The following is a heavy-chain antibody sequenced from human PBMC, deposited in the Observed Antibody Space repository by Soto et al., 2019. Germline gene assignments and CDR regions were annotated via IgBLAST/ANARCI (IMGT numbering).Heavy chain of an antibody. Sequence: GGSLRLSCAASGFTFSDYYMSWIRQTPGKGLEWVSYLSGSATYTNYADSVKGRFTISRDNAKKSLYLQMNSLRAEDTAVYYCARYDGSGYYIDYWGQGTLVTVSS. CDR2: LSGSATYT. D-gene: IGHD3-22*01. J-gene: IGHJ4*02. CDR1: GFTFSDYY. CDR3: ARYDGSGYYIDY. V-gene: IGHV3-11*06.